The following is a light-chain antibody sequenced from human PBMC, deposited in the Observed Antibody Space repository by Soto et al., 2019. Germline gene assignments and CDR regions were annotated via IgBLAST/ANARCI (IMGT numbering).Light chain of an antibody. J-gene: IGLJ3*02. Sequence: QAVVTQEPSLTVSPGGTVTLTCGSSTGAVTSGHYTNWFQQRPGQAPRTLIYDTSNKHSWTPARFSGSLLGGKAALTLSGAQTEDEAEYYCLLSYSGARVFGGGTQLTVL. V-gene: IGLV7-46*01. CDR3: LLSYSGARV. CDR2: DTS. CDR1: TGAVTSGHY.